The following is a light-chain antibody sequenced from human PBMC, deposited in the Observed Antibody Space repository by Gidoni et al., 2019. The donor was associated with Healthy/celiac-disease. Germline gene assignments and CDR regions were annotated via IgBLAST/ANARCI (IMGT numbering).Light chain of an antibody. CDR1: KLGYKY. CDR2: QDS. J-gene: IGLJ1*01. Sequence: SYELTQPPSVSVSPGQTASITCSGDKLGYKYASWYQQKPGQSPVLVIYQDSKRPSGIPERFSGSNSGNTATLTISGTQAMDEADYYCQAWDSRYVFGTGTKVTVL. V-gene: IGLV3-1*01. CDR3: QAWDSRYV.